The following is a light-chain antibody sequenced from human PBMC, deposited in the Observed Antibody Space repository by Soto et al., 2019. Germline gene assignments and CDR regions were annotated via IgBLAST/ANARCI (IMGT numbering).Light chain of an antibody. V-gene: IGLV2-8*01. CDR1: SSDVGGYDY. J-gene: IGLJ2*01. CDR3: SSHAGSINVA. CDR2: EVY. Sequence: QSVLTQPPSASGSPGQSVTISCTGSSSDVGGYDYVSWYQQHSGKAPKLMIYEVYKRPSGVPDRFSGSKSGNTASLTVSGLQAEDEADYYCSSHAGSINVAFGGGTKVTVL.